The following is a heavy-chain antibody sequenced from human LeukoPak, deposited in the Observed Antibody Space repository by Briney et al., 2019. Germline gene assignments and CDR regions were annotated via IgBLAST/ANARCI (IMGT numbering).Heavy chain of an antibody. CDR3: ARDPRLGYFDC. CDR2: IDTDGSSA. CDR1: GFTFSDYW. V-gene: IGHV3-74*01. J-gene: IGHJ4*02. D-gene: IGHD3-22*01. Sequence: GGSLRLSCAASGFTFSDYWMHWVRQAPGKGLVWVSRIDTDGSSATYADSVKGRFTISRDNSKNTLSLQMNSLRVEDTAVYYCARDPRLGYFDCWGQGTLVTISS.